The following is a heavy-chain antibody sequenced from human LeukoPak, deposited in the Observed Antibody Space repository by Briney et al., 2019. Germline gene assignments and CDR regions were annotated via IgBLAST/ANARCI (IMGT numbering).Heavy chain of an antibody. J-gene: IGHJ4*02. CDR2: ISYDGSNK. CDR1: GFTFSSYA. V-gene: IGHV3-30-3*01. D-gene: IGHD3-22*01. CDR3: AREGYDSSGYYGPLDY. Sequence: GGSLRLSCAASGFTFSSYAMHWVRQAPGKGLEWVAVISYDGSNKYYADSVKGRFTISRDNSKNTLYLQMNSLRTEDTAVYYCAREGYDSSGYYGPLDYWGQGTLVTVSS.